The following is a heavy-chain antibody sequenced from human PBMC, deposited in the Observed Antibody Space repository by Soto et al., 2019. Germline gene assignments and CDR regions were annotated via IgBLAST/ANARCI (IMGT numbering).Heavy chain of an antibody. CDR3: EKRALSYAGEFDN. CDR1: GITFNSSA. CDR2: ISGSDDST. J-gene: IGHJ4*02. V-gene: IGHV3-23*01. Sequence: VLSLRLSCAASGITFNSSAVSWVRQASGKGLEWVSTISGSDDSTYYADSVRGRFTISRDNPKNTLYLQMSSLRGEDTAIYYCEKRALSYAGEFDNWGQGTLVTVSS. D-gene: IGHD2-21*01.